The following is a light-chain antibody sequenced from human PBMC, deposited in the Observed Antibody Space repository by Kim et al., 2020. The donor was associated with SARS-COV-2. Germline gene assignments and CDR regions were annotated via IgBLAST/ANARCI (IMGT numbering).Light chain of an antibody. CDR3: QQYNNWPPYT. J-gene: IGKJ2*01. CDR1: QSVSNN. Sequence: LSVSPGERAALSCRASQSVSNNLAWYQVKPGQAPRLLIYGASTRATGIPARFSGGGSGTEFTLTISSLQSEDFAVYYCQQYNNWPPYTFGQGTKLEI. CDR2: GAS. V-gene: IGKV3-15*01.